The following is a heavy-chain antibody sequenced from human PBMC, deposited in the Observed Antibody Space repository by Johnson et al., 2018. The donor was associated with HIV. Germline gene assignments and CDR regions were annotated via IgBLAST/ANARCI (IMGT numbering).Heavy chain of an antibody. CDR1: GFTFSSYG. CDR2: ISYDGSNK. V-gene: IGHV3-30*18. J-gene: IGHJ3*02. Sequence: QVQLVESGGGVVQPGRSLRLSCAASGFTFSSYGMHWVRQAPGQGLEWVAVISYDGSNKYYADSVKGRFTISRDDSKNTLYLKMNSLSAEDTAVYYVAKDGYYDFWSGYHGADAFDIWGQGTMVTVSS. D-gene: IGHD3-3*01. CDR3: AKDGYYDFWSGYHGADAFDI.